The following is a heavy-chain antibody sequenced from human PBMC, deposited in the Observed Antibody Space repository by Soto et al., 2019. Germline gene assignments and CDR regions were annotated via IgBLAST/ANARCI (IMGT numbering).Heavy chain of an antibody. CDR2: INHSGST. CDR3: ARAAGRYYYSGMDV. Sequence: SETLSLTCAVYGGSFSGYYWSWIRQPPGKGLEWIGEINHSGSTNYNPSLKSRVTISVDTSKNQFSLKLSSVTAADTAVYYCARAAGRYYYSGMDVWGKGTRVTVSS. V-gene: IGHV4-34*01. J-gene: IGHJ6*04. CDR1: GGSFSGYY.